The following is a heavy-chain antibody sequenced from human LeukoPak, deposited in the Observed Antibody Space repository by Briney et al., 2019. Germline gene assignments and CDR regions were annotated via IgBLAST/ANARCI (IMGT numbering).Heavy chain of an antibody. CDR1: GFSFSSYW. Sequence: GGSLRLSCVASGFSFSSYWMAWVRQAPGKGLEWVANIKYDGTHKFYADSVKGRFTISRDNAKNSLFLEMNGLRADDTAVYFCASSHDSSGNDWGQGTLVTVSS. D-gene: IGHD3-22*01. CDR3: ASSHDSSGND. V-gene: IGHV3-7*01. J-gene: IGHJ4*02. CDR2: IKYDGTHK.